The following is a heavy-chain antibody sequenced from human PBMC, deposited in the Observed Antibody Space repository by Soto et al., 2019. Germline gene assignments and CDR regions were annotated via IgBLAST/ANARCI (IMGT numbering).Heavy chain of an antibody. CDR1: GFTFSSCA. J-gene: IGHJ4*02. CDR3: ARDKRDLRFLEWSYYFDY. CDR2: ISYDGSNK. Sequence: PGGSLRLSCAASGFTFSSCAMHWVRQAPGKGLEWVAVISYDGSNKYYADSVKGRFTISRDNSKNTLYLQVNSLRAEDTAVYYCARDKRDLRFLEWSYYFDYWGQGTLVTVS. D-gene: IGHD3-3*01. V-gene: IGHV3-30-3*01.